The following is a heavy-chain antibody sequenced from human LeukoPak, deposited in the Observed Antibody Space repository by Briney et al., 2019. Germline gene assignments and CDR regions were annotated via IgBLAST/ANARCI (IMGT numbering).Heavy chain of an antibody. CDR1: GFTFSVFW. V-gene: IGHV3-7*01. CDR2: IKQDGSEK. D-gene: IGHD2-15*01. CDR3: ARYHGGYFAY. J-gene: IGHJ4*02. Sequence: GSLRLSCAASGFTFSVFWMSWVRQAPGKGLEWVANIKQDGSEKYYVDSVKGRFTISRDNDNNSMYLQINSLRAEDTAVYYCARYHGGYFAYWGQGTLVTVSS.